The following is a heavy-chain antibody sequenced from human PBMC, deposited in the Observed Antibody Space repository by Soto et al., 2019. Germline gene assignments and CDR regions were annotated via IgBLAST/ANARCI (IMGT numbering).Heavy chain of an antibody. V-gene: IGHV3-33*01. Sequence: QVQLVESGGGVVQPGRSLRLSCSASGFAFNDYGMHWVRQAPGKGLEWVAIIWFDGSDEYYVDSVKGRFTIYRDNSKNMLYLQMNSLRVEDTAVYYCARDLADLWGRGTLVTVSS. CDR2: IWFDGSDE. D-gene: IGHD3-3*02. CDR1: GFAFNDYG. J-gene: IGHJ2*01. CDR3: ARDLADL.